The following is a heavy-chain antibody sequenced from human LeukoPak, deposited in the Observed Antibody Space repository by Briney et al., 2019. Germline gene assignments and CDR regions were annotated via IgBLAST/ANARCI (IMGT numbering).Heavy chain of an antibody. CDR3: ARALPNSSGYMSVGY. CDR1: GYTFTGYF. Sequence: ASVKVSCKASGYTFTGYFMHWVRQAPGQGLEWMGWINPNTGGTNSAQKFQGRVTMTRDTSITTAYMELSRLRSDDTAVYYCARALPNSSGYMSVGYWGQGTLVTVSS. J-gene: IGHJ4*02. CDR2: INPNTGGT. V-gene: IGHV1-2*02. D-gene: IGHD3-22*01.